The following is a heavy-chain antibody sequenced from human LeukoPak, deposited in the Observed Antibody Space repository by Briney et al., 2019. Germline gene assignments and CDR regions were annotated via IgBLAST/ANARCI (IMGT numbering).Heavy chain of an antibody. J-gene: IGHJ6*02. Sequence: GGSLRLSCAASGFTVSSNYMSWVRQALGKGLEWVSVIYSGGSTYYADSVKGRFTISRDNSKNTLYLQMNSLRAEDTAVYYCARDGKPYYYDSSGYYSDYYYYYGMDVWGQGTTVTVSS. CDR1: GFTVSSNY. CDR3: ARDGKPYYYDSSGYYSDYYYYYGMDV. CDR2: IYSGGST. V-gene: IGHV3-66*01. D-gene: IGHD3-22*01.